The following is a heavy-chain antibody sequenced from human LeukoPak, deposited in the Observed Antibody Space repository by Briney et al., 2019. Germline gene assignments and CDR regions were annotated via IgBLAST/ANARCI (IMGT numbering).Heavy chain of an antibody. J-gene: IGHJ6*04. Sequence: GGSLRLSCAASGFTFSIYSMNWVRQAPGKGLEWVSSISSSSSYIYYADSVKGRFTISRDNAKNSLYLQMNSLRAEDTAVYYCARDSVPLEPILTGYYFYYGMDVWGKGTTVTVSS. V-gene: IGHV3-21*01. CDR1: GFTFSIYS. CDR3: ARDSVPLEPILTGYYFYYGMDV. D-gene: IGHD3-9*01. CDR2: ISSSSSYI.